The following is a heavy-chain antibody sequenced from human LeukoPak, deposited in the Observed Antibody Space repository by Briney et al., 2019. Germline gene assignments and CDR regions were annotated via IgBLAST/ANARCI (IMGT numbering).Heavy chain of an antibody. CDR1: GFSLSNARMG. Sequence: ESGPTLVNPTETLTLTCTVSGFSLSNARMGVSWIRQPPGKAPEWLAHIFSNDEKSYSTSLKSRLTISKDTSKSQVVLTMTNMDPVDTATYYCARITGYCSGGSCRYFDYWGQGTLVTVSS. D-gene: IGHD2-15*01. V-gene: IGHV2-26*01. J-gene: IGHJ4*02. CDR2: IFSNDEK. CDR3: ARITGYCSGGSCRYFDY.